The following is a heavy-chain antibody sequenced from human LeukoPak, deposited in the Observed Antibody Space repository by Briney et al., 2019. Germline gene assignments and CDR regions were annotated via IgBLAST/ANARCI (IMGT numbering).Heavy chain of an antibody. CDR2: IYYSGST. J-gene: IGHJ3*02. CDR3: AREVEGHDAFDI. CDR1: GGSISSSSYY. Sequence: SETLSLTCTVSGGSISSSSYYWGWIRQPPGKGLEWIGSIYYSGSTYYNPSLKSRVTISVDTSKNQFSLKLSSVTAADTAVYYCAREVEGHDAFDIWGQGTMVTVSS. V-gene: IGHV4-39*07.